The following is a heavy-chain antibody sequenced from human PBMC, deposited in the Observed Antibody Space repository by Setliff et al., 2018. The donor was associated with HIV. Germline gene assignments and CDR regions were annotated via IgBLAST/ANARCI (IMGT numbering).Heavy chain of an antibody. V-gene: IGHV4-59*01. CDR2: SCYTGSS. D-gene: IGHD1-1*01. CDR3: AREPNDGEPGNFDY. J-gene: IGHJ4*02. Sequence: PSETLSLTCTVSGGSISSYYWSWIRQPPGKGLEWIGYSCYTGSSNYTRALKSRVTMSLDRSKSQFSLELNSVTAADTALYYCAREPNDGEPGNFDYWGQGTLVTVSS. CDR1: GGSISSYY.